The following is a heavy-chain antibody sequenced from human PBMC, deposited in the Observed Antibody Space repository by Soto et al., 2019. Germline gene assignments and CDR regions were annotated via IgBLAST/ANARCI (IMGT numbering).Heavy chain of an antibody. CDR2: IYYSGST. V-gene: IGHV4-61*01. Sequence: QVQLQESGPGLVKPSETLSLTCTVSGGSVSSGSYYWSWIRQPPGKGLEWIGYIYYSGSTNYNPSRKTRVTIAVDTSKNQFSLKLSSVTAADTAVYFCARADYYDSSDWGQGTLVTVSS. J-gene: IGHJ1*01. CDR1: GGSVSSGSYY. CDR3: ARADYYDSSD. D-gene: IGHD3-22*01.